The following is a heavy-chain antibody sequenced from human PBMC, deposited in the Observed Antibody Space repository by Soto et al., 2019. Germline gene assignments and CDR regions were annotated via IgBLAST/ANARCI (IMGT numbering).Heavy chain of an antibody. Sequence: DVQLVESGGGLVKAGESLRLSCVVSGFPFTSAWLHWVRQAPGKGLEWVARIKSKTSGETRDYAAPVKGRFTISRDDSKNTVWLQMNSLKSEDSAVYYCAADYSGGTYPIDYWGQGRLVTVSS. D-gene: IGHD1-26*01. CDR1: GFPFTSAW. CDR3: AADYSGGTYPIDY. CDR2: IKSKTSGETR. J-gene: IGHJ4*02. V-gene: IGHV3-15*07.